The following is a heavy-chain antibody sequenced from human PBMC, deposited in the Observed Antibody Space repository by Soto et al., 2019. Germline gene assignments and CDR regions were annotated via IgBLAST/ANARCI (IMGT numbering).Heavy chain of an antibody. CDR3: AHTTGSSAGAIMDY. J-gene: IGHJ4*02. CDR2: IFWNDDK. CDR1: GFSLSTIGVG. Sequence: QITLKESGPTQVKPTQTLTLTCTVSGFSLSTIGVGVGWIRQPPGKALEWLALIFWNDDKRYSPSLRTRLTITKDTSKNQVVLTMTNMDPVDTATYYCAHTTGSSAGAIMDYWGQGTLVTVSS. V-gene: IGHV2-5*01. D-gene: IGHD6-13*01.